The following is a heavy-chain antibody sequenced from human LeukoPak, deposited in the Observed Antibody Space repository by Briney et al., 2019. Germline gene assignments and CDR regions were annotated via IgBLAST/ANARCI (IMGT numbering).Heavy chain of an antibody. D-gene: IGHD2-15*01. CDR2: ISAYNGNT. CDR3: ARDGDIVVVVAATPSWFDP. V-gene: IGHV1-18*01. J-gene: IGHJ5*02. Sequence: ASVKVSCKASGYTFTSYGISWVRQDPGQGLEWMGWISAYNGNTNYAQKLQGRVTMTTDTSTSTAYMELRSLRSDDTAVYYCARDGDIVVVVAATPSWFDPWGQGTLVTVSS. CDR1: GYTFTSYG.